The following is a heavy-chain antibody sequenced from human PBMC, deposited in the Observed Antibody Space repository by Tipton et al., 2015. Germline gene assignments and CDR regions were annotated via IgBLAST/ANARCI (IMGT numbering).Heavy chain of an antibody. J-gene: IGHJ4*02. V-gene: IGHV3-21*01. D-gene: IGHD6-19*01. CDR1: GFSFSSYG. CDR2: ISSSSIYI. Sequence: SLRLSCAASGFSFSSYGMHWVRQAPGKGLEWVSSISSSSIYIYYTDSVKGRFTISRDTAKNSLHLQMNSLRAEDTAVYYCARVRYSSGSGYFDYWGQGTLVTVSS. CDR3: ARVRYSSGSGYFDY.